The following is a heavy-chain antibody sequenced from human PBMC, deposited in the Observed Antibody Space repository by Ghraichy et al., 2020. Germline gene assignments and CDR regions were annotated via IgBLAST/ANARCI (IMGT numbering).Heavy chain of an antibody. V-gene: IGHV6-1*01. CDR2: TYYRSKWYN. CDR3: ARIRRVLGELSFKDAFDI. Sequence: SQTLSLTCAISGDSVSSNRAAWNWIRQSPSRGLEWLGRTYYRSKWYNDYAVSVKSRITISPDTSKNQFSLQLNSVTPEDTAVYYCARIRRVLGELSFKDAFDIWGQGTVVTVSS. CDR1: GDSVSSNRAA. J-gene: IGHJ3*02. D-gene: IGHD3-16*02.